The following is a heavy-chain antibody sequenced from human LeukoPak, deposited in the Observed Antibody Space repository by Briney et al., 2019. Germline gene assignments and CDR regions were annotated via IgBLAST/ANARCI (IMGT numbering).Heavy chain of an antibody. CDR3: AKYVSAKGPPYALDV. V-gene: IGHV3-23*01. CDR1: EFTFSSYA. CDR2: ISASGGST. Sequence: PGRSLRLSCAASEFTFSSYAMQWVRQAPGKGLEWVSGISASGGSTWYADSVKGRFTISRDNSENTLYLQMNSLRAEDTAVYYCAKYVSAKGPPYALDVWGQGTTVTVSS. J-gene: IGHJ6*02. D-gene: IGHD2/OR15-2a*01.